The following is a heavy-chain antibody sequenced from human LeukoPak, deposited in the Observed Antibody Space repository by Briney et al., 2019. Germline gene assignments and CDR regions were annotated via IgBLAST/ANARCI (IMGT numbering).Heavy chain of an antibody. J-gene: IGHJ6*03. CDR1: GGSISGYF. Sequence: SETLSLTCTVSGGSISGYFWSWIRQPPGKGLEWIGYIYYSGSTNYNPSLKSRVTISVDTSKNQFSLKLSSVTAADTAVYYCARAHWRNYYYYMDVWGKGTTVTVSS. V-gene: IGHV4-59*01. CDR2: IYYSGST. D-gene: IGHD3-3*01. CDR3: ARAHWRNYYYYMDV.